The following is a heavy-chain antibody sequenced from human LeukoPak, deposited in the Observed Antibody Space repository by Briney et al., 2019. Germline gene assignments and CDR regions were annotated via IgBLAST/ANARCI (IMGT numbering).Heavy chain of an antibody. CDR2: INDGGTT. D-gene: IGHD4-11*01. V-gene: IGHV4-34*01. CDR3: ARSFYSNYDKWFDP. Sequence: SETLSLTCAVYGASFSGYYWSWIHQPPGKGLECIGEINDGGTTNYNPSLKSRVSISIDRSKNHFYLILTSVTAADTATYYCARSFYSNYDKWFDPWGQGTLVTVSS. CDR1: GASFSGYY. J-gene: IGHJ5*02.